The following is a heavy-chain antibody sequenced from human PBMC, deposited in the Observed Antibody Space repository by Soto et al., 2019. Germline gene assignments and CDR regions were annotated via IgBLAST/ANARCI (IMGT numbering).Heavy chain of an antibody. J-gene: IGHJ4*02. CDR3: AREITYGGGSFSLGL. D-gene: IGHD3-10*01. CDR2: INPNNGDT. Sequence: QVRLVQSGPEVKTPGASVRVSCKSSGYTFGAYYIHWVRQAPGRGLEWMGRINPNNGDTNSPQKFQGRVTITSDTSISTAYMEMSGLRSDDTALYYCAREITYGGGSFSLGLWGQGTLVTVSS. V-gene: IGHV1-2*06. CDR1: GYTFGAYY.